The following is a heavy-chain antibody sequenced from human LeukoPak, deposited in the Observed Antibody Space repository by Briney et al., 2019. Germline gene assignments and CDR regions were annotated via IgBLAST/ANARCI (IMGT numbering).Heavy chain of an antibody. CDR3: AKDGEGTYSSSGRGVGGY. CDR2: ISGSGGST. CDR1: GFTFSSYA. D-gene: IGHD6-6*01. Sequence: GGSLRLSCAASGFTFSSYAMSWVRQAPGKGLEWVSVISGSGGSTYYADSVKGRFTISRDNSKNTLYLQMNSLRAEDTAVYYCAKDGEGTYSSSGRGVGGYWGQGPLVTVSS. V-gene: IGHV3-23*01. J-gene: IGHJ4*02.